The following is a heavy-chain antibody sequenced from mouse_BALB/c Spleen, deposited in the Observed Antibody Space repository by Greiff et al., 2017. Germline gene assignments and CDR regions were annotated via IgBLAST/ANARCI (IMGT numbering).Heavy chain of an antibody. D-gene: IGHD1-1*01. CDR1: GFTFSDYY. Sequence: EVMLVESGGGLVNPGGSLKLSCAASGFTFSDYYMYWVRQTPEKRLEWVATISDGGSYTYYPDSVKGRFTISRDNAKNNLYLQMSSLKSEDTAMYYCAGGKGFDYWGQGTTLTVSS. J-gene: IGHJ2*01. CDR3: AGGKGFDY. CDR2: ISDGGSYT. V-gene: IGHV5-4*02.